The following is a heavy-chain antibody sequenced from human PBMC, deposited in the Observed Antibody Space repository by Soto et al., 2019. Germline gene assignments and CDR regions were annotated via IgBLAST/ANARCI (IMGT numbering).Heavy chain of an antibody. D-gene: IGHD3-10*01. J-gene: IGHJ3*02. Sequence: ASVKVSCKASGYTFTGYYMHWVRQAPGQGLEWMGWINPNSGGTNYAQKFQGRVTMTRDTSISTVYMELSRLRSDDTAVYYCARRDGSGSYFAFDIWGQGTMVTVSS. CDR3: ARRDGSGSYFAFDI. CDR2: INPNSGGT. CDR1: GYTFTGYY. V-gene: IGHV1-2*02.